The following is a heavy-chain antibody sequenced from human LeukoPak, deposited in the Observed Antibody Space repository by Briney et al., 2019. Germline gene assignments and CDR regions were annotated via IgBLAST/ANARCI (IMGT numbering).Heavy chain of an antibody. CDR3: ARAPDASGDSGPLHYYYGMDV. J-gene: IGHJ6*02. CDR1: GFTFSSYW. D-gene: IGHD3-16*01. Sequence: TGGSLRLSCAASGFTFSSYWMSWVRQAPGKGLEWVANIKQDGSEKYYVDSVKGRFTISRDNAKNSLYLQMNSPRAEDTAVYYCARAPDASGDSGPLHYYYGMDVWGQGTTVTVSS. CDR2: IKQDGSEK. V-gene: IGHV3-7*01.